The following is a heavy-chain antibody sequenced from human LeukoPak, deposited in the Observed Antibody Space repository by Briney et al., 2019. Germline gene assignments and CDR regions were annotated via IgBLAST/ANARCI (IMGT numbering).Heavy chain of an antibody. Sequence: AGSLTLSCAASGFTFSSYGMHWVRLAPGKGLEWVAFIRYDGSNKYYADSVKGRFTTSRDNSKNTLYLQMNSRRAEDTAVYYCAKDSSSWYFTYYYYMDVWGKGATVTISS. D-gene: IGHD6-13*01. V-gene: IGHV3-30*02. CDR2: IRYDGSNK. CDR3: AKDSSSWYFTYYYYMDV. J-gene: IGHJ6*03. CDR1: GFTFSSYG.